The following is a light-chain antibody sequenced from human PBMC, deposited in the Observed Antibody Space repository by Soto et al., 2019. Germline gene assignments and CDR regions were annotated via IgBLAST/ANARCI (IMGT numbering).Light chain of an antibody. Sequence: NFMLTQPHSVSESPGKTVTISCTRSSGSIASNYVQWYQQRPGSAPTTVIHEDNQRPSGVPDRFSDSIDSSSNSASLTISGLKTENEADYYCQSYDSSNHVVFGGGTQLTVL. J-gene: IGLJ2*01. CDR3: QSYDSSNHVV. V-gene: IGLV6-57*04. CDR2: EDN. CDR1: SGSIASNY.